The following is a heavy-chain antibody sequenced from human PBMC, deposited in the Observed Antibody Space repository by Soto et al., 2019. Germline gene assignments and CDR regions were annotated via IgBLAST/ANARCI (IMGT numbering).Heavy chain of an antibody. D-gene: IGHD6-13*01. J-gene: IGHJ4*02. CDR3: ARVRDDWAAERYFDY. CDR1: GFTFSSYW. CDR2: INSDGSST. V-gene: IGHV3-74*01. Sequence: EVQLVESGGGLVQPGGSLRLSCAASGFTFSSYWMHWVRQAPGKGLVWVSRINSDGSSTSYADSVKGRFTISRDNAKNTLYLRMDSLRAEDTAVYYCARVRDDWAAERYFDYWGQGTLVTVSS.